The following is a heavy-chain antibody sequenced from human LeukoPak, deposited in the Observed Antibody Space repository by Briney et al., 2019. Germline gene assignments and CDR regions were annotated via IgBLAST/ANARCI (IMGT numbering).Heavy chain of an antibody. D-gene: IGHD4-17*01. J-gene: IGHJ4*02. CDR1: GYTFTSYG. CDR2: ISAYNGNT. Sequence: ASVKVSCKASGYTFTSYGISWVRQAPGQGLEWTGSISAYNGNTNYAQKLQGRVTMTTDTSTSTAYMELRSLRSDDTAVYYCARDWAVYGAKVGDDYWGQGTLVTVSS. CDR3: ARDWAVYGAKVGDDY. V-gene: IGHV1-18*01.